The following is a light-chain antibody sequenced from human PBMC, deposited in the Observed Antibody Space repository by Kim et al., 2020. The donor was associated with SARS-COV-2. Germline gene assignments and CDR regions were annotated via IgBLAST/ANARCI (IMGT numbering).Light chain of an antibody. CDR3: QVWDANWV. CDR1: NIGSKS. CDR2: YDS. Sequence: SYELTQPPSVSVAPGKTARITCGGNNIGSKSVHWYQQKPGQAPVVVIYYDSDRPSGIPERFSGSNSGNTATLTISRVEAGDGADYYCQVWDANWVFGGGTQLTVL. J-gene: IGLJ3*02. V-gene: IGLV3-21*04.